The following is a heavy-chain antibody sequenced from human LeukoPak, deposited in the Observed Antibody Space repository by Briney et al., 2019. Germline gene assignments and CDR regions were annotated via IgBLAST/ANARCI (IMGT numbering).Heavy chain of an antibody. CDR2: IYYSGST. J-gene: IGHJ6*02. D-gene: IGHD2-2*01. CDR1: GGSISSGGYY. Sequence: PSETLSLTCTVSGGSISSGGYYWSWIRQHPGKGLEWIGYIYYSGSTYYNPSLKSRVTISVDTSKNQFSLKLSSVTAADTAVYYCARAPVIYCSSTSCPTYYYYGMDVWGQGTTVTVSS. CDR3: ARAPVIYCSSTSCPTYYYYGMDV. V-gene: IGHV4-31*03.